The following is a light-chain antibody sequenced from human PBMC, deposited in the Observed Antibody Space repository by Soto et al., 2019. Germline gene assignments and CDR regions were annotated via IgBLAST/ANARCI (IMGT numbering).Light chain of an antibody. J-gene: IGLJ1*01. Sequence: QSALTQPASVSGSPGQSITISCTGTSIDVGSYNLVSWYQQHPGKAPKLMIYEGTKRPSGVSNRFSGSKSGNTASLTISGLQAEDEADYYCCSYASSSTYYVFGTGTKLTVL. CDR1: SIDVGSYNL. V-gene: IGLV2-23*01. CDR2: EGT. CDR3: CSYASSSTYYV.